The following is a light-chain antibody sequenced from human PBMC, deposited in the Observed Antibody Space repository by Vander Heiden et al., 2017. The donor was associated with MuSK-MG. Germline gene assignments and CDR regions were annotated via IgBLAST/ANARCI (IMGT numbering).Light chain of an antibody. CDR1: QSISSY. V-gene: IGKV1-39*01. J-gene: IGKJ2*01. Sequence: DIQMTQSPSSLSASVGDGVTITCRASQSISSYLNWYQHKPGRAPKLLIYESSRIQSGVPPRFSGSGSGTDFTLTISSLQPEDCATYYCQQSDSNPLYSFGQGTKVEIK. CDR3: QQSDSNPLYS. CDR2: ESS.